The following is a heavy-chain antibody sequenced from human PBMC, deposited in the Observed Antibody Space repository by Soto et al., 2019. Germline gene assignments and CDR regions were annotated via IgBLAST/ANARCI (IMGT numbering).Heavy chain of an antibody. J-gene: IGHJ4*02. V-gene: IGHV4-34*01. CDR3: ASGGEYYYDSSGPERRVYFDY. CDR2: INHSGST. Sequence: PLETLALSWAVDGGSFRGYDWSWIRQPPGKGLEWIGEINHSGSTNYNPSLKSRVTISVDTSKNQFSLKLSSVTAADTAVYYCASGGEYYYDSSGPERRVYFDYWGQGTLVTVSS. CDR1: GGSFRGYD. D-gene: IGHD3-22*01.